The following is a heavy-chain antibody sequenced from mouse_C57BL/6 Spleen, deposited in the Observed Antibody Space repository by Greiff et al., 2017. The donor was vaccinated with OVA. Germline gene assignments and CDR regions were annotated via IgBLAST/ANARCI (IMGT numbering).Heavy chain of an antibody. J-gene: IGHJ4*01. CDR1: GYTFTDYY. CDR3: ARITTVVAGDAMDY. CDR2: INPNNGGT. D-gene: IGHD1-1*01. V-gene: IGHV1-26*01. Sequence: EVQLQQSGPELVKPGASVKISCKASGYTFTDYYMNWVKQSHGKSLEWIGDINPNNGGTSYNQKFKGKATLTVDKSSSTAYMELRSLTSEDSAVYYCARITTVVAGDAMDYWGQGTSVTVSS.